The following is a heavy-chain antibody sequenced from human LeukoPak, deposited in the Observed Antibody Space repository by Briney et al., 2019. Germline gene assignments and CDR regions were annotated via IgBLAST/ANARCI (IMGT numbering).Heavy chain of an antibody. CDR3: ARDNSVEDTAWWFDP. Sequence: ASVKVSCKTSGYTFSDYYIHWIRQAPGQGLEWMGIINPSGGSTSYAQKFQGRVTMTRDMSTSTDYMELSSLRSEDTAVYYCARDNSVEDTAWWFDPWGQGTLVTVSS. J-gene: IGHJ5*02. CDR2: INPSGGST. V-gene: IGHV1-46*01. CDR1: GYTFSDYY. D-gene: IGHD4-23*01.